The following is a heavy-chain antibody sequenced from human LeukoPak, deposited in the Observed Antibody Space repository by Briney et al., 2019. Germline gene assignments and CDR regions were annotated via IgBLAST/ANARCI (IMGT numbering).Heavy chain of an antibody. CDR2: IRSRANSYAT. D-gene: IGHD3-22*01. V-gene: IGHV3-73*01. CDR1: GFTFSGSA. J-gene: IGHJ4*02. Sequence: GGSLRLSCAASGFTFSGSAMHWVRQASGKGLEWVGRIRSRANSYATAYAASGKGRLTISRDDSKNTAYLQMNSLKTEDTAVYYCTRHNYYDSSGLFDYWGQGTLVTVSS. CDR3: TRHNYYDSSGLFDY.